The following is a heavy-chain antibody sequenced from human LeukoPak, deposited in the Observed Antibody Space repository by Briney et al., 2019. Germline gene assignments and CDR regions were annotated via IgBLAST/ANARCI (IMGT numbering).Heavy chain of an antibody. D-gene: IGHD2-21*02. CDR2: ISAYNGNT. Sequence: ASVKVSCKASGYTFTSYGISWVRQAPGQGLEWMGWISAYNGNTNYAQKLQGRVTMTTDTSTSTAYMELRSLRSDDTAVCYCARTAYCGGDCPDAFDIWGQGTMVTVSS. V-gene: IGHV1-18*01. CDR1: GYTFTSYG. CDR3: ARTAYCGGDCPDAFDI. J-gene: IGHJ3*02.